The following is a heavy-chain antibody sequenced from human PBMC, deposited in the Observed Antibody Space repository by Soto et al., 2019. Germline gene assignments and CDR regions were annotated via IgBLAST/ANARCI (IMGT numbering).Heavy chain of an antibody. V-gene: IGHV3-23*01. CDR3: AKEYCSSTSCYADYYYYGMDV. Sequence: GGSLRLSCAASGFTFSSYAMSWVRQAPGKGLEWVSAISGSGGSTYYADSVKGRFTISRDNSKNTLYLQMNSLRAEDTAVYYCAKEYCSSTSCYADYYYYGMDVWGQGTTVTVSS. J-gene: IGHJ6*02. CDR1: GFTFSSYA. D-gene: IGHD2-2*01. CDR2: ISGSGGST.